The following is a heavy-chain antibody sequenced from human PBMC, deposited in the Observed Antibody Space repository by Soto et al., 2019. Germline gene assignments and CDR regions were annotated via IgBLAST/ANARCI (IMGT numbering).Heavy chain of an antibody. V-gene: IGHV1-2*02. CDR3: ARDSRRVRYGDYIL. D-gene: IGHD4-17*01. CDR2: INPNSGGT. J-gene: IGHJ1*01. CDR1: GYTFTGYS. Sequence: ASVKVSCKASGYTFTGYSMHWVRQAPGQGLEWMGWINPNSGGTNYAQKFQGRVTMTRDTSITTVYMELSRLGSDDTAVYYCARDSRRVRYGDYILWGQGTLVSVSS.